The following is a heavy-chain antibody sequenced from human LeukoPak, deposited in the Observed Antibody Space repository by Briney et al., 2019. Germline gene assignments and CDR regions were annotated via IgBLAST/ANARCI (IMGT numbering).Heavy chain of an antibody. J-gene: IGHJ4*02. CDR1: GGSISSYY. CDR2: IYYSGST. CDR3: ARGPYYYDSSGYYTADY. V-gene: IGHV4-59*01. Sequence: SETLSLTCTVSGGSISSYYWSWIRQPPGKGLEWIGYIYYSGSTNYNPSLKSRVTISVDTSKNQFSLKLSSVTAADTAVYYCARGPYYYDSSGYYTADYWGQGTLVTVSS. D-gene: IGHD3-22*01.